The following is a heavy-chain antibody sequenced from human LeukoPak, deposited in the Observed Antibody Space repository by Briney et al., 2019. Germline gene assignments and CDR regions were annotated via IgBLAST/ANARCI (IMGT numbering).Heavy chain of an antibody. CDR3: ARDQVSGLKRFDY. D-gene: IGHD1-14*01. CDR1: GFTLSSYA. V-gene: IGHV3-30-3*01. J-gene: IGHJ4*02. Sequence: GGSLRLSCAASGFTLSSYAMHWVRQAPGKGLEWVAVISYDGSNKYYADSVKGRFTISRDNSKNTLYLQMNSLRAEDTAVYYCARDQVSGLKRFDYWGQGTLVTVSS. CDR2: ISYDGSNK.